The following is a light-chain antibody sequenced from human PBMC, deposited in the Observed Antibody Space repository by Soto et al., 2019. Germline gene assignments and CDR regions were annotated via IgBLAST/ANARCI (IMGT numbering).Light chain of an antibody. J-gene: IGKJ5*01. V-gene: IGKV3-15*01. CDR3: QQYNNWPSIT. CDR2: GAS. Sequence: EIVMSQSPATLSVSPGERATLSCRTSQSVSSNLAWYQQKPRQAPRLLIYGASTRATGIPARFSGSGSGTEFTLTISSLQSEDFAVYYCQQYNNWPSITFGQGTRVEI. CDR1: QSVSSN.